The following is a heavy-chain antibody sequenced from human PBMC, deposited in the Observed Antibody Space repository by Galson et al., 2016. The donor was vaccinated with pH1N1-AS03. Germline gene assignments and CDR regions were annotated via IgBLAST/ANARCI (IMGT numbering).Heavy chain of an antibody. J-gene: IGHJ4*02. CDR1: GDSISSSRFY. CDR3: AREDGSTVISKFDY. D-gene: IGHD5-24*01. Sequence: ETLSLTCKVSGDSISSSRFYWGWIRQPPGKGLEWIGSIYYSGTTYYTSSLKSRVTISVDTSKNEFSLRLTSVTAADTAFYYCAREDGSTVISKFDYWGQGTLVTVSS. V-gene: IGHV4-39*02. CDR2: IYYSGTT.